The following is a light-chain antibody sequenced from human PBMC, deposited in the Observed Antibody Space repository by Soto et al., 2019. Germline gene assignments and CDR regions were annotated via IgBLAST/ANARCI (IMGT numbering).Light chain of an antibody. V-gene: IGKV1-17*01. CDR2: AAV. Sequence: DIQMTQSPSSLSASVGDRVTITCRASQGIRNDLAWYQQKSGKAPKRLIYAAVSLQGGVPSRFSGSGSETYFTLKISSLQPEDFATYYCVQFYSYPSTFGQGTKLDIK. CDR1: QGIRND. CDR3: VQFYSYPST. J-gene: IGKJ2*01.